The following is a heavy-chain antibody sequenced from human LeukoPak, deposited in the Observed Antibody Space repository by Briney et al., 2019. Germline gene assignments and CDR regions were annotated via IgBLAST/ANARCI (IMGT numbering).Heavy chain of an antibody. D-gene: IGHD1-1*01. CDR2: IGSSGDT. Sequence: GGSLRLSCVASGFTFNLYDMHWVRHPGGKCLQWVASIGSSGDTYHLASVKGRFSISREDADNSLHLQLSSLRADDTAVYFCARGTRYSTSGRPYYFDSWGQGVQVTVSP. CDR3: ARGTRYSTSGRPYYFDS. J-gene: IGHJ4*02. CDR1: GFTFNLYD. V-gene: IGHV3-13*01.